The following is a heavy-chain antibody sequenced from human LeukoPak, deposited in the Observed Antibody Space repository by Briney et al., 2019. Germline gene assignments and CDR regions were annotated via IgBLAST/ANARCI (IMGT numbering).Heavy chain of an antibody. CDR2: ISYDGSNK. CDR1: GFTFSS. D-gene: IGHD3-3*01. V-gene: IGHV3-30*18. J-gene: IGHJ4*02. CDR3: AKDEGTYYDFWSGYYWFDY. Sequence: GGSLRLSCAASGFTFSSMHWVRQAPGKGLEWVAVISYDGSNKYYADSVKGRLTISRDNSKNTLYLQMNSLRAEDTAVYYCAKDEGTYYDFWSGYYWFDYWGQGTLVTVSS.